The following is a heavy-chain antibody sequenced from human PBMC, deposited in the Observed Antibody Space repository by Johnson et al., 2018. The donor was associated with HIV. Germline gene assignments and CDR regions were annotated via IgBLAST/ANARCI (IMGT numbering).Heavy chain of an antibody. CDR3: AKDSGMIEVVTNAFDI. D-gene: IGHD3-22*01. CDR1: GFTFSTYA. Sequence: QVQLVESGGGVVQPGRSLRLSCAASGFTFSTYAMHWVRQAPGKGLEWVAIIFYDGSYKYYADSVKGRFTISRDNSKNTLYLQMNSLRGEDTAVYYCAKDSGMIEVVTNAFDIWGQGTMVTVSS. V-gene: IGHV3-30*04. J-gene: IGHJ3*02. CDR2: IFYDGSYK.